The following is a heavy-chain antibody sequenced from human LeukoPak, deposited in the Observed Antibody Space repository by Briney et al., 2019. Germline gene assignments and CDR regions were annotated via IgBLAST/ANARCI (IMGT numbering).Heavy chain of an antibody. V-gene: IGHV4-4*07. Sequence: SETLSLTCTVSGGSISSYYWSWIRQPAGKGLEWIGRIYTSGSTNYNPSLKSRVTMSVDTSKNQFSLKLSSVTAADTAVYYCAREVEVIVVGYYYYMDVWGKGTTVTVSS. J-gene: IGHJ6*03. CDR1: GGSISSYY. CDR2: IYTSGST. CDR3: AREVEVIVVGYYYYMDV. D-gene: IGHD3-22*01.